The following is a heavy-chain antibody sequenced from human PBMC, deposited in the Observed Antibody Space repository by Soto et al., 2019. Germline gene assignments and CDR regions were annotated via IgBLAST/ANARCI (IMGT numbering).Heavy chain of an antibody. J-gene: IGHJ4*02. Sequence: ASVKVSCKASGYTFTGYYMHWVRQAPGQGLEWMGWINPNSGGTNYAQKFQGRVTMTRDTSISTAYMELSRLRSDDTAVYYCARTSSGYFSPFDNWGQGTLVTVSS. D-gene: IGHD3-22*01. CDR1: GYTFTGYY. CDR3: ARTSSGYFSPFDN. V-gene: IGHV1-2*02. CDR2: INPNSGGT.